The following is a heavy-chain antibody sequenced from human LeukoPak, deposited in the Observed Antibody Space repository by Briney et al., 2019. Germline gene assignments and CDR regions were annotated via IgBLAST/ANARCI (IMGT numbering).Heavy chain of an antibody. V-gene: IGHV1-46*01. CDR1: GYTFTNNY. J-gene: IGHJ4*02. CDR2: INPSGGST. CDR3: ASLNYYDSSGYYEDY. Sequence: ASVKVSCKASGYTFTNNYMHWVRQAPGQGLEWMGIINPSGGSTSYAQKFQGRVTMTRDMSTSTVYMELSSLRSEDTAVYYCASLNYYDSSGYYEDYWGQGTLVTVSS. D-gene: IGHD3-22*01.